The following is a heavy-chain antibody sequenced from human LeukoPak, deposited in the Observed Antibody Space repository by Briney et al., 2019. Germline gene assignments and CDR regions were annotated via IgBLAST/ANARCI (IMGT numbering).Heavy chain of an antibody. Sequence: PGGALRLSCAASGFTFSSYWMHWVRQAPGKGLGWVSRINSDGRSTSYADSVKGRFTISRDNAKNTLYLQMNSLRAEDTAVYYCAREGVYCSSTSCVNWFDPWGQGTLVTVSS. CDR3: AREGVYCSSTSCVNWFDP. V-gene: IGHV3-74*01. CDR2: INSDGRST. CDR1: GFTFSSYW. D-gene: IGHD2-2*01. J-gene: IGHJ5*02.